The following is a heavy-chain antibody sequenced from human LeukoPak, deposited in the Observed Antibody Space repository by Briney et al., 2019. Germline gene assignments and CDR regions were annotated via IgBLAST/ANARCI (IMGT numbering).Heavy chain of an antibody. J-gene: IGHJ5*02. D-gene: IGHD6-13*01. Sequence: AAVKVSCKSSGYTFTRYGFSWVRQPRGQGLEWMGWISAYNGNKNYAQKLQGRVTMTTDPSTSTGYMELRSLRSDDTGVYYCARSRGSSWYLENVFDPWGQGTLVTVSS. V-gene: IGHV1-18*04. CDR2: ISAYNGNK. CDR3: ARSRGSSWYLENVFDP. CDR1: GYTFTRYG.